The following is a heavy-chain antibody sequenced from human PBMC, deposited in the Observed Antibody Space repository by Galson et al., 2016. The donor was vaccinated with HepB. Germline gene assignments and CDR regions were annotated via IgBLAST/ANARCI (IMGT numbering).Heavy chain of an antibody. CDR2: ISAASNT. CDR3: ANYLGYGSGRPGYFHS. D-gene: IGHD3-10*01. J-gene: IGHJ4*02. V-gene: IGHV3-23*01. CDR1: GFTFSSYA. Sequence: SLRLSCAASGFTFSSYAMSWVRQAPGKGLEWVSVISAASNTYYTDSVKGRFTISRDNSKTTLYLEMNSLRVEGTAVYFCANYLGYGSGRPGYFHSWGQGTLVTVSP.